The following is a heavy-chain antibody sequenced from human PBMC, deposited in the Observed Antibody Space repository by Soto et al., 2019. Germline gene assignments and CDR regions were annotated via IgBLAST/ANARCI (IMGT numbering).Heavy chain of an antibody. J-gene: IGHJ5*01. CDR3: ARGLEGATSKNWFDS. D-gene: IGHD1-1*01. V-gene: IGHV3-21*01. CDR2: ISSSSSYI. Sequence: EVQLVESGGGLVKPGGSLRLSCAGSGFTFIPYNMNWVRQAPGKGLEWVSSISSSSSYIYYADSVEGRFTISRDNAKNSLYLQMNGLRDEDTAVYYCARGLEGATSKNWFDSWCQGTQVTVSS. CDR1: GFTFIPYN.